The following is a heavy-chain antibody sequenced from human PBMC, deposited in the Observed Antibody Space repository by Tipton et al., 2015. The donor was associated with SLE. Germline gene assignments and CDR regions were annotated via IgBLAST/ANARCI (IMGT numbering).Heavy chain of an antibody. Sequence: SLRLSCAASGFTFSSYAMHWVRQAPGKGLEWVAVISYDGSNKYYADSVKGRFTISRDNSKNTLYLQMNSLRAEDTAVYYCARVISSENYYYYYMDVWGKGTGVTVS. CDR1: GFTFSSYA. V-gene: IGHV3-30-3*01. J-gene: IGHJ6*03. CDR3: ARVISSENYYYYYMDV. CDR2: ISYDGSNK. D-gene: IGHD2/OR15-2a*01.